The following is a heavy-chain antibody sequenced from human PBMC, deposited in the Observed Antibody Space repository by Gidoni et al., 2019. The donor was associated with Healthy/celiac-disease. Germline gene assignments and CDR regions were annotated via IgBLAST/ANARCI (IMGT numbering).Heavy chain of an antibody. CDR2: ISGSGGST. CDR1: GFTFSSYA. D-gene: IGHD3-3*01. V-gene: IGHV3-23*04. CDR3: AKTGGSGYPGYYYGMDV. J-gene: IGHJ6*02. Sequence: VQLVESGGGLVQPGGSLRLSCAASGFTFSSYAMSWVRQAPGKGLEWVSAISGSGGSTYYADSVKGRFTISRDNSKNTLYLQMNSLRAEDTAVYYCAKTGGSGYPGYYYGMDVWGQGTTVTVSS.